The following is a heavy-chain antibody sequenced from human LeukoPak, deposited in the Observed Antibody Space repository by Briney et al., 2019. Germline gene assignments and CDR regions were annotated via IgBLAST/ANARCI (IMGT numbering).Heavy chain of an antibody. D-gene: IGHD3-10*01. V-gene: IGHV2-5*02. Sequence: ASGPTLVKPTQTLTLTCTLSGLSLNTAGVGVGWIRQPPGKALEWLALIYWDDDKRYNPSLKTRLTITKDTSKNQVVLTVTNMDPVDTATYYCAKAGYGSGIYLRYYYYGMDVWGQGTTVTVFS. CDR2: IYWDDDK. CDR3: AKAGYGSGIYLRYYYYGMDV. CDR1: GLSLNTAGVG. J-gene: IGHJ6*02.